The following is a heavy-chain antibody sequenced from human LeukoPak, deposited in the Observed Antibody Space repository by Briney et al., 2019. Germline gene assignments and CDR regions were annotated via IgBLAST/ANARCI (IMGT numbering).Heavy chain of an antibody. V-gene: IGHV1-3*01. D-gene: IGHD3-10*01. Sequence: ASVKVSCKASGYTFTSYAMHWVRQAPGQRLEWMGWINAGNGNTKYSQKFQGRVTITRDTSASTAYMELSSLRSEDTAVYYCAREYYYGSGSYSRENWFDPWGQGTLVTVSS. CDR3: AREYYYGSGSYSRENWFDP. J-gene: IGHJ5*02. CDR2: INAGNGNT. CDR1: GYTFTSYA.